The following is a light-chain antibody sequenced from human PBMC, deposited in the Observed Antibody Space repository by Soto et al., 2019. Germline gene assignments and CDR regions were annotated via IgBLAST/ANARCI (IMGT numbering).Light chain of an antibody. J-gene: IGKJ5*01. V-gene: IGKV3-15*01. CDR3: QQYNDWPPVT. CDR1: QSVVSD. CDR2: RAS. Sequence: EIVLTQSPATLSLSPGERATLFCRGSQSVVSDLAWYQQKPGQAPRLLIYRASTRATGGPARFSGSGSGTEFTLTISSLQSQDYAIYYCQQYNDWPPVTFGQGTRVEIK.